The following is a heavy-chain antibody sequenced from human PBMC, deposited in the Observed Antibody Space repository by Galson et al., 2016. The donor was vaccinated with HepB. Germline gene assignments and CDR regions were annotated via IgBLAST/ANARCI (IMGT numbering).Heavy chain of an antibody. Sequence: ETLSLTCTVSGGSMSSNYGSWIRQPPGKGLEWIGYIDYSGSTNYNPSLKSRVTISVDTSKNQFSLKLSSVTAADTAVYYCARDHPHYYYAMDVWGQGTTVTVSS. CDR2: IDYSGST. CDR1: GGSMSSNY. J-gene: IGHJ6*02. V-gene: IGHV4-59*01. CDR3: ARDHPHYYYAMDV.